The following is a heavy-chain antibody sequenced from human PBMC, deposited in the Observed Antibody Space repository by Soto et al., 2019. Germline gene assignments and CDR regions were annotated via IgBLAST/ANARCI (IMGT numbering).Heavy chain of an antibody. J-gene: IGHJ6*02. CDR2: ISAYNGNT. Sequence: ASVKVSCKASGYTFTSYGISWVRQAPGQGLEWMGWISAYNGNTNYAQKLQGRVTMTTDTSTSTAYMELRSLRSDDTAVYYCARDKPGTTSYYYYGMDVWGQGTTVTVSS. CDR1: GYTFTSYG. D-gene: IGHD1-7*01. CDR3: ARDKPGTTSYYYYGMDV. V-gene: IGHV1-18*01.